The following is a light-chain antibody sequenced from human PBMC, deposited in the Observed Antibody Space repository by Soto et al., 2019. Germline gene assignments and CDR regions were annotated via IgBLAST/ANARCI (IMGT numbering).Light chain of an antibody. CDR2: EVT. CDR1: TGYVGGYDY. CDR3: SSHTSGNTRV. V-gene: IGLV2-14*01. J-gene: IGLJ1*01. Sequence: QSVLTQPASVSGSPGQSITISCTGTTGYVGGYDYVSWYQQYPYKAPKLIIYEVTNRPSGISNRFSGSKSGNTAFLTIYGLQAEDEADYYCSSHTSGNTRVFGTGTKVTV.